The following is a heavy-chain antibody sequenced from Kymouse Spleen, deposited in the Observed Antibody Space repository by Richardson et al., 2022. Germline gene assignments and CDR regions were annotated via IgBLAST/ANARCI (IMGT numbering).Heavy chain of an antibody. J-gene: IGHJ6*02. Sequence: EVQLVESGGGLVQPGRSLRLSCAASGFTFDDYAMHWVRQAPGKGLEWVSGISWNSGSIGYADSVKGRFTISRDNAKNSLYLQMNSLRAEDTALYYCAKWGYSYGYDNYYYGMDVWGQGTTVTVSS. CDR1: GFTFDDYA. D-gene: IGHD5-18,IGHD5-18*01. V-gene: IGHV3-9*01. CDR3: AKWGYSYGYDNYYYGMDV. CDR2: ISWNSGSI.